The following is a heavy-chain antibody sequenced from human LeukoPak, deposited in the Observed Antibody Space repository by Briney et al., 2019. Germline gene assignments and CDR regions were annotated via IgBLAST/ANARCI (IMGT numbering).Heavy chain of an antibody. CDR3: TRDLSGTYYGRFDY. J-gene: IGHJ4*02. Sequence: QPGGSLRLSCAASGFTFSSYWMHWVRQAPGKGLLWVSRINTDGSSTNFADSVRGRFTISRDNAKNTLYLQMNSLRAEDTAVYYCTRDLSGTYYGRFDYWGQGTLVTVSS. CDR1: GFTFSSYW. V-gene: IGHV3-74*01. D-gene: IGHD1-26*01. CDR2: INTDGSST.